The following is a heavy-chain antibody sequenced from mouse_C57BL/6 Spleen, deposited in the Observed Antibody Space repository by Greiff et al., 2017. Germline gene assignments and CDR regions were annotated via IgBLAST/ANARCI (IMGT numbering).Heavy chain of an antibody. CDR2: IDPSDSYT. D-gene: IGHD1-1*01. J-gene: IGHJ2*01. V-gene: IGHV1-59*01. CDR3: ALYYYGSSSLGY. CDR1: GYTFTSYW. Sequence: QVQLQQPGAELVRPGTSVKLSCKASGYTFTSYWMHWVKQRPGQGLEWIGVIDPSDSYTNYNQKFKGKDTLTVDTPSSTAYMQLSSLTSEDSAVEDCALYYYGSSSLGYWGQGTTRTVSS.